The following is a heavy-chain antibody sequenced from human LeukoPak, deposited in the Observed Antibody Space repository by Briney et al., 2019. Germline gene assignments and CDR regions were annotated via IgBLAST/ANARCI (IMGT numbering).Heavy chain of an antibody. J-gene: IGHJ4*02. CDR1: GFTFSSHA. Sequence: GGSLRLSCAASGFTFSSHALSWVRQAPGKGLEWGSSLSGSGYNTYYADSVKGRFTMSRDNSKNTVHLQMNSLRAEDTAVYYCAKDPYGTRYFDYWGQGTLVTVSS. CDR2: LSGSGYNT. D-gene: IGHD2-2*01. V-gene: IGHV3-23*01. CDR3: AKDPYGTRYFDY.